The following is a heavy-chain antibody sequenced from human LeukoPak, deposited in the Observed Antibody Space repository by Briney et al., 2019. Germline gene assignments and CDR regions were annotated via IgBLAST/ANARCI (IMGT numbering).Heavy chain of an antibody. J-gene: IGHJ4*02. CDR3: AKAGLGYCSSTSCYSGY. V-gene: IGHV3-7*03. CDR1: GFTFSSYW. CDR2: IKQDGSEK. D-gene: IGHD2-2*01. Sequence: PGGSLRLSCAASGFTFSSYWMSWVRQAPGKGLEWVANIKQDGSEKYYVDSVKGRFTISRDNSKNTLYLQMNSLRAEDTAVYYCAKAGLGYCSSTSCYSGYWGQGTLVTVSS.